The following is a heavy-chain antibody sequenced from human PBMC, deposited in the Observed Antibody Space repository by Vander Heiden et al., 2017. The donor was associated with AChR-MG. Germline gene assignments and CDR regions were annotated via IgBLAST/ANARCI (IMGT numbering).Heavy chain of an antibody. CDR3: ARGAVAPAAKGNWFDP. V-gene: IGHV1-46*01. Sequence: QVQLVQSGAEVKTPGASVQVSCRASGYTFTRYYMHWVREAPGQGLEWMGIINPSAGSTNYAQKFQGRVTMTRDTSTSTVYMELSSLRSEDTAVYYCARGAVAPAAKGNWFDPWGQGTLVTVSS. D-gene: IGHD2-2*01. CDR2: INPSAGST. CDR1: GYTFTRYY. J-gene: IGHJ5*02.